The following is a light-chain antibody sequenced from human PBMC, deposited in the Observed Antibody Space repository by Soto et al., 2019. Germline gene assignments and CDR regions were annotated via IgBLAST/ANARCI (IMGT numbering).Light chain of an antibody. Sequence: DIQMTQSPSSLSASVGDRVTITCRARQTISSYLNWYQQKPGKAPKLLIYAASSLQSGVPSRFSGSGSGIDFTLTISSLQPEDFAIYYCQQSYNTPQYTFGQGTELEIK. V-gene: IGKV1-39*01. CDR2: AAS. CDR1: QTISSY. CDR3: QQSYNTPQYT. J-gene: IGKJ2*01.